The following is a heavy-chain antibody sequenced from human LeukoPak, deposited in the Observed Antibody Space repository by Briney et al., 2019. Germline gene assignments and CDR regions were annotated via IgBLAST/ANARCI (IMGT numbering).Heavy chain of an antibody. CDR3: AKDSAAGPVFDY. V-gene: IGHV3-23*01. J-gene: IGHJ4*02. CDR2: ISGSGGST. D-gene: IGHD6-13*01. Sequence: SGGSLRLSCAASGFTFSSYAMSWVRQAPGKGVEWVSAISGSGGSTYYADSVKGRFTISRDNSKNTLYLQMNSLRAEDTAVYYCAKDSAAGPVFDYWGQGTLVTVSS. CDR1: GFTFSSYA.